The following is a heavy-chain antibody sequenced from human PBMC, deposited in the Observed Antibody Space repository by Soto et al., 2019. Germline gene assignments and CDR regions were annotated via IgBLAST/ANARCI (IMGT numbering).Heavy chain of an antibody. CDR3: AKDLDDILTGYYGY. CDR1: GFTFSSYA. J-gene: IGHJ4*02. D-gene: IGHD3-9*01. V-gene: IGHV3-23*01. Sequence: GGSLRLSCAASGFTFSSYAMGWVRQAPGKGLEWVSAISGSGGSTYYADSVKGRFTISRDNSKNTLYLQMNSLRAEDTAVYYCAKDLDDILTGYYGYWGQGTLVTVSS. CDR2: ISGSGGST.